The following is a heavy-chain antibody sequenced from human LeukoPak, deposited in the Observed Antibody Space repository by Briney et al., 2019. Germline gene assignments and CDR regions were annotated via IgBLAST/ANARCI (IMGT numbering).Heavy chain of an antibody. CDR3: AKASATEWELDY. J-gene: IGHJ4*02. Sequence: GGSLRLSCAASGFTLSSYGMSWVRQAPGKGLEWVSAISGSGGSTYYADSVKGRFTIFRDNSKNTLYLQMNSLRAEDTAVYYCAKASATEWELDYWGQGTLVTVSS. CDR2: ISGSGGST. D-gene: IGHD1-26*01. V-gene: IGHV3-23*01. CDR1: GFTLSSYG.